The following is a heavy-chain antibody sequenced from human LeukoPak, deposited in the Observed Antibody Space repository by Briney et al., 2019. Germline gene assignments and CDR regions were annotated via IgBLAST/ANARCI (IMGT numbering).Heavy chain of an antibody. CDR3: AKDSAYSSAWY. Sequence: PGGSLRLSCAASGFTFSNYAMSWVRQTPGKGLEWVSAISGSGGSTYYADSVKGRFTNSRDNSKNTLYLQMNSLRAEDTAVYYCAKDSAYSSAWYWGQGTLVTVSS. CDR1: GFTFSNYA. V-gene: IGHV3-23*01. CDR2: ISGSGGST. J-gene: IGHJ4*02. D-gene: IGHD6-19*01.